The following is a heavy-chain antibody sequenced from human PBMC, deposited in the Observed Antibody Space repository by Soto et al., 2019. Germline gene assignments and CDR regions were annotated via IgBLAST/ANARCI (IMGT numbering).Heavy chain of an antibody. D-gene: IGHD2-2*02. J-gene: IGHJ4*02. CDR2: ISGSGGST. CDR1: GFTVSSFG. CDR3: AKDALRRSAIPDSLDY. V-gene: IGHV3-23*01. Sequence: VGALSLSDAASGFTVSSFGWSWAHQAPGKGVEWVSAISGSGGSTYDADYVKGRFTISRDNSKNTLYLQMNSLRAEDTAVYYCAKDALRRSAIPDSLDYWGQGTLVTVSS.